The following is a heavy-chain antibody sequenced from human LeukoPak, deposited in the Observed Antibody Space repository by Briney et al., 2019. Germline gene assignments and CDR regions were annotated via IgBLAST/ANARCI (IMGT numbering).Heavy chain of an antibody. V-gene: IGHV3-21*01. CDR2: ISSSSSYI. Sequence: GGSLRLSCAASGFTFSSYSMNWVRQAPGKGLEWVSSISSSSSYIYYADSVKGRFTNSRDNAKNSLYLQMNSLRAEDTAVYYCARDPSITMIAFFDYWGQGTLVTVSS. D-gene: IGHD3-22*01. J-gene: IGHJ4*02. CDR1: GFTFSSYS. CDR3: ARDPSITMIAFFDY.